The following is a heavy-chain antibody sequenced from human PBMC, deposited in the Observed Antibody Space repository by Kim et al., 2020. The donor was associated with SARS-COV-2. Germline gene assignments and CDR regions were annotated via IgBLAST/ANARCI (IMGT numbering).Heavy chain of an antibody. J-gene: IGHJ6*02. CDR3: ARDRWRKYQLPGRDYYYYGMDV. Sequence: GGSLRLSCAASGFTFSSYEMNWVRQAPGKGLEWVSYISSSGSTIYYADSVKGRFTISRDNAKNSLYLQMNSLRAEDTAVYYCARDRWRKYQLPGRDYYYYGMDVWGQGTTVTVSS. D-gene: IGHD2-2*01. CDR1: GFTFSSYE. CDR2: ISSSGSTI. V-gene: IGHV3-48*03.